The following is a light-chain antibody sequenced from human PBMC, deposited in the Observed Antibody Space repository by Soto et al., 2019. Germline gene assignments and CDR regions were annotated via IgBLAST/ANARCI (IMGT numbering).Light chain of an antibody. Sequence: QSALTQPASVSGSPGQSITISCTGTSRDIGGFNYVSWYQHHPGKAPKLMIHNVSSRPSGVSDRFSGSKSGYTASLTISGLQAEDEADYYCRSYTTTRTVVFGGGTKLTVL. CDR1: SRDIGGFNY. CDR2: NVS. V-gene: IGLV2-14*03. CDR3: RSYTTTRTVV. J-gene: IGLJ2*01.